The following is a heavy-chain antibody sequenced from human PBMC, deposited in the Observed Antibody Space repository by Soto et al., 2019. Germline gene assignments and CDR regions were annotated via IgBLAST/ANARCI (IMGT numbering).Heavy chain of an antibody. Sequence: PGGSLRLSCAPSGFTFSNYAMTWVRQAPGKGLEWVSGVSASGTGAYYTDSVKGRFTISRDNSKNTLYLQMNSLRAEDTAVYYCARDEDSSGWSWNDYWGQGTLVTVSS. V-gene: IGHV3-23*01. J-gene: IGHJ4*02. CDR2: VSASGTGA. D-gene: IGHD6-19*01. CDR1: GFTFSNYA. CDR3: ARDEDSSGWSWNDY.